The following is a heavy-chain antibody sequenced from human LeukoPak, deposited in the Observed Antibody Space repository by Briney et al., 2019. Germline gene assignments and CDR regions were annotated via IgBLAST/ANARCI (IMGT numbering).Heavy chain of an antibody. CDR2: ISSSGSTI. V-gene: IGHV3-48*03. Sequence: GGSLRLSCAASGFTFSSYEMNWVRQAPGKGLEWVSYISSSGSTIYYADSVKGRFTISRDNAKNSLYLQMNSLRAEDTAVYYCARGLDYYGSGIPNWGQGTLVTVSS. D-gene: IGHD3-10*01. J-gene: IGHJ4*02. CDR1: GFTFSSYE. CDR3: ARGLDYYGSGIPN.